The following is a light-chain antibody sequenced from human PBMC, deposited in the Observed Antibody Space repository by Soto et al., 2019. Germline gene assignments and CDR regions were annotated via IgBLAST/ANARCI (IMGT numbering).Light chain of an antibody. CDR3: HHYNSYSEG. CDR1: QTSSSW. Sequence: QMSQSPSTLSGSVGDRVTITCRTMQTSSSWLAWYQQKPGKAPKLLIYKASTLKSGVPSRFSGSGSGTEFTLTISSLQPDDFATYYCHHYNSYSEGFGQGTKVDIK. CDR2: KAS. V-gene: IGKV1-5*03. J-gene: IGKJ1*01.